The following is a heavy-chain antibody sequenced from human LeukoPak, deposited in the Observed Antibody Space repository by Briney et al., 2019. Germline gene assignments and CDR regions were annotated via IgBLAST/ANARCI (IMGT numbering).Heavy chain of an antibody. CDR2: LYSGSDT. Sequence: GGSLTLSCAAPGFSVSLNYMNWVRQAPGKGLEWVSILYSGSDTYYADSVKGRFTISRDSSKNMLFLHMNSLRVEDTAVYYCARVGDHFHWYLDLWGRGTLVTVSS. CDR3: ARVGDHFHWYLDL. V-gene: IGHV3-53*01. D-gene: IGHD3-3*02. J-gene: IGHJ2*01. CDR1: GFSVSLNY.